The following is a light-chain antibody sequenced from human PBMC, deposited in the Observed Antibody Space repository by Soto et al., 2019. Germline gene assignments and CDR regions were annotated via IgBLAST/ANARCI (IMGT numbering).Light chain of an antibody. J-gene: IGKJ1*01. V-gene: IGKV3-15*01. CDR1: QSISID. Sequence: EIVMTQSPATLSVSPGERATLSCRASQSISIDLAWYQQRPGQAPRLLIYAAPTRSTGIPARFSGSGSGTDFTPTISSLQSEDFAVYYGQQYNDWPPWTFGQGTKVEIK. CDR2: AAP. CDR3: QQYNDWPPWT.